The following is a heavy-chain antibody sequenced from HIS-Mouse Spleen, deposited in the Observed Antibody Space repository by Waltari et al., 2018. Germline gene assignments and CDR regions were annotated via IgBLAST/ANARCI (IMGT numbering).Heavy chain of an antibody. CDR2: IDWDDDK. J-gene: IGHJ4*02. Sequence: QVTLRESGPALVKPTQTPTLTCTFSGFPLSTSGMCGSWIRQPPGKALEWLARIDWDDDKYYSTSLKTRLTISNDTSQNQVVLTMTNMDPVDTATYYCARIAEGYSSGWYAFDYWGQGTLVTVSS. CDR1: GFPLSTSGMC. V-gene: IGHV2-70*15. CDR3: ARIAEGYSSGWYAFDY. D-gene: IGHD6-19*01.